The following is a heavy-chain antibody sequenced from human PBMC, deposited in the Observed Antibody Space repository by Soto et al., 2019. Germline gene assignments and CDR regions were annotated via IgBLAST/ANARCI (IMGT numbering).Heavy chain of an antibody. CDR3: ARGSGGYSYYGVDV. Sequence: GGSLRLSCAASGFTFSGYAMHWVRQAPGKGLEWVALISYDGSNKYYADSVKGRFTISRDSSKNTMYLQMNSLRAEDTAVFYCARGSGGYSYYGVDVWGQGTTVTVSS. CDR1: GFTFSGYA. V-gene: IGHV3-30-3*01. D-gene: IGHD3-16*01. CDR2: ISYDGSNK. J-gene: IGHJ6*02.